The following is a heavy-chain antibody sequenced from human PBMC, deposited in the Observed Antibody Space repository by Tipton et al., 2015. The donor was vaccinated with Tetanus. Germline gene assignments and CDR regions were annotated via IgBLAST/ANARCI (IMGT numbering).Heavy chain of an antibody. Sequence: TLSLTCTVSGDSISGYYLNWIRQPPGKGLDWIGYFYYSGGTNYNPSLKSRVTMSGDTSKNQFSLKLTSVTAADTAVYYCARGGSGRPRFFKRWGQGPLPTVSS. CDR1: GDSISGYY. V-gene: IGHV4-59*01. J-gene: IGHJ1*01. D-gene: IGHD6-19*01. CDR3: ARGGSGRPRFFKR. CDR2: FYYSGGT.